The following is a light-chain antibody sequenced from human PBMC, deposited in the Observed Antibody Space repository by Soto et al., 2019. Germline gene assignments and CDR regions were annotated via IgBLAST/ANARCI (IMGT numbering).Light chain of an antibody. V-gene: IGLV2-8*01. CDR3: SSYAGSNWYV. J-gene: IGLJ1*01. CDR2: EVN. CDR1: NSDVGGYNY. Sequence: QSVLTQPPSASVSPVQAVTISCTGTNSDVGGYNYVSWYQQYPGKAPKLIIYEVNERPSGVPDRFSGSKSGNTASLTVSGLQTADEADYYCSSYAGSNWYVLGTG.